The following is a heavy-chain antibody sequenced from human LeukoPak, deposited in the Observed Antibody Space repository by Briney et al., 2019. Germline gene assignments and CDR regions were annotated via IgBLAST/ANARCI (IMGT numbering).Heavy chain of an antibody. CDR2: ISLRGST. V-gene: IGHV4-61*01. Sequence: SQTLSLMCPVSGGSVNSGSYYWNWIRQPPGKGLEWFGDISLRGSTNYNPSVKSRVTISVDTSKNQFSLKLSSVTAADTAVYYCARESPYYGSGSRDNWFDPWGQGTLVTVSS. CDR3: ARESPYYGSGSRDNWFDP. CDR1: GGSVNSGSYY. J-gene: IGHJ5*02. D-gene: IGHD3-10*01.